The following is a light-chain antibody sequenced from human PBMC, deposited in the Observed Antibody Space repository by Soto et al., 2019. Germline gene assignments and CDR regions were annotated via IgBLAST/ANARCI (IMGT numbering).Light chain of an antibody. CDR3: KQYGSSPYT. Sequence: EIVLTQSPGTLSLSPGERATLSCRASQSVTSSYLGWYQQNPGQAPRLLIYGASSRATGIPDRFSGSGSGTDFTLIISGLEPEDFAVYYCKQYGSSPYTFGQGPKLEIK. V-gene: IGKV3-20*01. J-gene: IGKJ2*01. CDR2: GAS. CDR1: QSVTSSY.